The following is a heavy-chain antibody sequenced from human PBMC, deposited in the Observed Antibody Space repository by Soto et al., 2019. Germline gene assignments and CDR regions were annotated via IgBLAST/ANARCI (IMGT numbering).Heavy chain of an antibody. V-gene: IGHV4-31*03. D-gene: IGHD2-2*01. CDR3: ARPAQYCSSTSCYRPFDY. CDR1: GGSISSGGYY. J-gene: IGHJ4*02. Sequence: SETLSLTCTVSGGSISSGGYYWSWIRQHPGKGLEWIGYIYYSGSTYYNPSLKSRVTISVDTSKNQFSLKLSSVTAADTAVYYCARPAQYCSSTSCYRPFDYWGQGTLVTVSS. CDR2: IYYSGST.